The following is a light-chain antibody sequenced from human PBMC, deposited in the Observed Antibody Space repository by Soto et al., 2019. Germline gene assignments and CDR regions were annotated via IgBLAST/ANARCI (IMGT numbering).Light chain of an antibody. CDR2: KAS. J-gene: IGKJ1*01. CDR3: HPDTSYAEA. V-gene: IGKV1-5*03. CDR1: QTISSW. Sequence: DIQMSPSPSTLSGSVGDRVTITCRASQTISSWLAWYQQQPGKAPKLLIYKASTLNSGVPSRFSGSGSGTEFTLTIRSLQPDDFATCDCHPDTSYAEAFSQGTK.